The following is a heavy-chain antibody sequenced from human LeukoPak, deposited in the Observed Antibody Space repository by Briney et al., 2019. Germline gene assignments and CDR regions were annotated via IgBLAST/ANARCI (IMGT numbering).Heavy chain of an antibody. Sequence: GGSLRLSCSASGFTFSSYAMHWVRQAPGKGLEYVSAISSNGGSTYYADSVKGRFTISRDNSKSTLYLQMSSLRAEDTAVYYCVKDVSRYSGYDSTFDYWGQGTLVTVSS. D-gene: IGHD5-12*01. CDR3: VKDVSRYSGYDSTFDY. J-gene: IGHJ4*02. CDR2: ISSNGGST. CDR1: GFTFSSYA. V-gene: IGHV3-64D*06.